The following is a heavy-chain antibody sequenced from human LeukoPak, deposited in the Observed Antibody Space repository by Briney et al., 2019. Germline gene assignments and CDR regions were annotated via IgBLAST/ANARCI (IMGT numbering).Heavy chain of an antibody. J-gene: IGHJ4*02. D-gene: IGHD3-22*01. Sequence: GGSLRLSCAASGFTFSSYAMSWVRQAPGKGLEWVSAISGSGGSTYYADSVKGRFTISRDNSKNTLYLQMNSLRAEDTAVYYCAKDLLTYYYDSSGYYPRGYWGQGTLVTVSS. CDR3: AKDLLTYYYDSSGYYPRGY. CDR1: GFTFSSYA. V-gene: IGHV3-23*01. CDR2: ISGSGGST.